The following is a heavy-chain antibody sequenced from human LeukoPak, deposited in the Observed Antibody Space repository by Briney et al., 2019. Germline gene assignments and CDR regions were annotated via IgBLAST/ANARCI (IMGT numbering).Heavy chain of an antibody. CDR3: ARGMAAAADY. Sequence: SETLSLTCAVSGYSISSGYYWGWIRPPPGKGLEWIGYISHSGSTYYNPSVKRRLTISLDTSKNQLSLKLTSVTAPDTAVYYCARGMAAAADYWGQGTLVTVSS. D-gene: IGHD6-13*01. V-gene: IGHV4-38-2*01. J-gene: IGHJ4*02. CDR2: ISHSGST. CDR1: GYSISSGYY.